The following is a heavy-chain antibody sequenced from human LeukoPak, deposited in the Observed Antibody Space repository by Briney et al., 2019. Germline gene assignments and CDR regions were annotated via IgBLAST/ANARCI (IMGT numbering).Heavy chain of an antibody. V-gene: IGHV3-64*01. CDR2: ISSNGGST. Sequence: GSLRLSCAASGFTFSSYAMHWVRQAPGKGLEYVSAISSNGGSTYYANSVKGRFTISRDNSKNTLYLQMGSLRAEDMAVYYCARGGYYYDSSGYDLFDYWGQGTLVTVSS. D-gene: IGHD3-22*01. CDR1: GFTFSSYA. J-gene: IGHJ4*02. CDR3: ARGGYYYDSSGYDLFDY.